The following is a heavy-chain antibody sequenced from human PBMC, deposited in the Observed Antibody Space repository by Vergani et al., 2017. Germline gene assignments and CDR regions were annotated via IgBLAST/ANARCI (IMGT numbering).Heavy chain of an antibody. J-gene: IGHJ6*02. CDR3: ARDYILTGYGGNMDV. CDR1: GFTFSSYS. CDR2: ISSSSSTI. Sequence: EVQLLESGGGLVQPGGSLRLSCAASGFTFSSYSMNWVRQAPGKGLEWVSYISSSSSTIYYADSVKGRFTISRDNAKNSLYLQMNSLRAEDTAVYYCARDYILTGYGGNMDVWGQGTTVTVSS. D-gene: IGHD3-9*01. V-gene: IGHV3-48*04.